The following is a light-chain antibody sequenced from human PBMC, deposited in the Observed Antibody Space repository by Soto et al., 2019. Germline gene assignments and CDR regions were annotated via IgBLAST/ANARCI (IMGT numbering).Light chain of an antibody. J-gene: IGLJ1*01. CDR3: AAWADSLTDYV. V-gene: IGLV1-44*01. CDR2: SNN. Sequence: QAVLTQAPSASETPGQRVTISCSGGSSNIGRNTVNWYQQLPGTAPKLLIYSNNRRPSGVPDRFSGSKSGTSASLAISGLQSEDEADYYCAAWADSLTDYVFGTGTKLTVL. CDR1: SSNIGRNT.